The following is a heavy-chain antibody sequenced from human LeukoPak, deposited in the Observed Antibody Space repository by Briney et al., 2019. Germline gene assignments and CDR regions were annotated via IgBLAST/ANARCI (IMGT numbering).Heavy chain of an antibody. D-gene: IGHD6-19*01. J-gene: IGHJ4*02. CDR2: IILPLDIA. CDR3: ARLSVTGHFDF. V-gene: IGHV1-69*04. Sequence: GASVKVSCKASGDTFSSSAISWVRQAPGQGLEWMGKIILPLDIANYAQQFQGGVTITTDKSTDTVFLELSSLRSQDTAVYYCARLSVTGHFDFWGQGTLVTVSS. CDR1: GDTFSSSA.